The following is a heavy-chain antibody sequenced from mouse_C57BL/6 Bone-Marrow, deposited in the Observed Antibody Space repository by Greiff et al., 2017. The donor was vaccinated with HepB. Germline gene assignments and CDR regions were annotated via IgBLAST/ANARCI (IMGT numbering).Heavy chain of an antibody. CDR2: IDPSDSYT. Sequence: QVQLKQPGAELVMPGASVKLSCKASGYTFTSYWMHWVKQRPGQGLEWIGEIDPSDSYTNYNQKFKGKSTLTVDKSSSTAYMQLSSLTSEDSAVYYCASLRGAMDYWGQGTSVTVSS. J-gene: IGHJ4*01. V-gene: IGHV1-69*01. CDR3: ASLRGAMDY. CDR1: GYTFTSYW. D-gene: IGHD1-1*01.